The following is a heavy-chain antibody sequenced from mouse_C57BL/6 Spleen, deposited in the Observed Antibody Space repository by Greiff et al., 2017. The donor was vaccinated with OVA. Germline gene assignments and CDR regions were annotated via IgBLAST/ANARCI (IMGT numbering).Heavy chain of an antibody. D-gene: IGHD2-1*01. V-gene: IGHV5-17*01. J-gene: IGHJ3*01. CDR2: ISSGSSTI. Sequence: EVKLVESGGGLVKPGGSLKLSCAASGFTFSDYGMHWVRQAPEKGLEWVAYISSGSSTIYYADTVTGRFTISRDNAKNTLFLQMTSLRSEDTAMYYCARPYGNSAWFAYRGQGTLVTVSA. CDR1: GFTFSDYG. CDR3: ARPYGNSAWFAY.